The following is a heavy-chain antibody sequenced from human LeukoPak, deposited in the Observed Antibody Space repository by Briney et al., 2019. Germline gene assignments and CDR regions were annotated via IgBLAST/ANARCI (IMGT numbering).Heavy chain of an antibody. J-gene: IGHJ2*01. CDR3: AKDHSNWYFDL. CDR1: GFTFSSYA. V-gene: IGHV3-23*01. CDR2: ISGTGSGT. Sequence: GGSLKLSCAASGFTFSSYAMSWVRQAPGKGLEWVSAISGTGSGTYYADSVKGRFTISRDNSKNALYLQMNSLRAEDTALYYCAKDHSNWYFDLWGRGTLLTVSS.